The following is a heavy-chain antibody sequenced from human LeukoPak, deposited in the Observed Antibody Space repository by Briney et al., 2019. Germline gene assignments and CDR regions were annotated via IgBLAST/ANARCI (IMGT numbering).Heavy chain of an antibody. CDR1: GGSISSSSYY. V-gene: IGHV4-39*07. D-gene: IGHD3-10*01. J-gene: IGHJ4*02. CDR2: IYYSGST. CDR3: ARVSLVRGAPDYYFDY. Sequence: PSETLSLTCTVSGGSISSSSYYWGWIRQPPGKGLEWIGSIYYSGSTYYNPSLKSRVTISVDTSKNQFSLKLSSVTAADTAVYYCARVSLVRGAPDYYFDYWGQGTPVTVSS.